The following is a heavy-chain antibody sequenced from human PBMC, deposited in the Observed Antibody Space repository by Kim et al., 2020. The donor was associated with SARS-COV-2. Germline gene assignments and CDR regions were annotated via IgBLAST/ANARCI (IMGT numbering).Heavy chain of an antibody. D-gene: IGHD3-10*01. CDR3: ARSRGGCFVSILSYYGMDV. CDR1: GGSISSSSYY. CDR2: IYYSGTT. J-gene: IGHJ6*02. Sequence: SETLSLTCTVSGGSISSSSYYWGWIRQPPGKGLEWVGIIYYSGTTYYNPSLKSRVTISVDTSKNQFSLKLSSVTAADTAVYYCARSRGGCFVSILSYYGMDVWGQGTTVTVSS. V-gene: IGHV4-39*01.